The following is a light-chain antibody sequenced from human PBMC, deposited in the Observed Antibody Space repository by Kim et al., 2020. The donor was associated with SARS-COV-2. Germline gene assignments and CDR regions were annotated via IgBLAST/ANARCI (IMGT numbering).Light chain of an antibody. J-gene: IGLJ2*01. CDR3: QTWGTGIPVA. Sequence: QLVLTQSPSASASLGASVRLTCTLSSEYSTYAIAWHQQQPEKGPRFLVRLNSDGSHTKGDGIPDRFSGSGSGAERYLTISSLQSEDEADYYCQTWGTGIPVAFGGGTRLTVL. V-gene: IGLV4-69*01. CDR2: LNSDGSH. CDR1: SEYSTYA.